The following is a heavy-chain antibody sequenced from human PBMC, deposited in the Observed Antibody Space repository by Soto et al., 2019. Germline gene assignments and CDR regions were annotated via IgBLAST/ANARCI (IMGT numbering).Heavy chain of an antibody. J-gene: IGHJ6*02. CDR3: ARDRDQYGMDV. V-gene: IGHV4-61*01. CDR1: GDSVSSGNYY. CDR2: IHHTGST. D-gene: IGHD3-10*01. Sequence: PSETLSLTCSVSGDSVSSGNYYWSWIRQPPGKGLEWIGYIHHTGSTNYNSSLKRRVTLSVDTSKNQFSLKLSSVTAADTAVYYCARDRDQYGMDVWGQGTTVTVSS.